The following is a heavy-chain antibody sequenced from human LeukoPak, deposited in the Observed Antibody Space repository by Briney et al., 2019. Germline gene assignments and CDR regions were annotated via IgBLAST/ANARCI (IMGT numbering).Heavy chain of an antibody. CDR3: ARGGWWSSGYEGDY. Sequence: GGSLRLSCAASGFTFSSYAMSWVRQAPGKGLEWVSAISGSGGSTYYADSVKGRFTISRDNSKNTLYLQMNSLRAEDTAVYYCARGGWWSSGYEGDYWGQGTLVTVSS. V-gene: IGHV3-23*01. J-gene: IGHJ4*02. CDR2: ISGSGGST. D-gene: IGHD3-22*01. CDR1: GFTFSSYA.